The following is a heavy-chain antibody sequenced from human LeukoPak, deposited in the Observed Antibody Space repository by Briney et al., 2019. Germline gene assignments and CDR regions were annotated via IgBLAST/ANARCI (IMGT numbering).Heavy chain of an antibody. J-gene: IGHJ4*02. V-gene: IGHV1-2*02. CDR1: GYTFTSYG. D-gene: IGHD1-26*01. Sequence: ASVKVSCKASGYTFTSYGISWVRQAPGQGLEWMGWINPNSGGTNYAQKFQGRVTMTRDTSISTAYMELSRLRSDDTAVYYCARVKGGSYLNYWGQGTLVTVSS. CDR2: INPNSGGT. CDR3: ARVKGGSYLNY.